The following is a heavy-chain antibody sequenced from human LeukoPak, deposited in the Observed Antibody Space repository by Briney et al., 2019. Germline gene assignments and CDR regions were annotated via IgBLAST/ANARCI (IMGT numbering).Heavy chain of an antibody. V-gene: IGHV3-7*04. CDR1: GFTFSSYW. J-gene: IGHJ3*02. Sequence: GGSLRLSCAASGFTFSSYWMSWVRQAPGKGLEWVANIKQDGSEKYYVGCVKCRFTISRDNAKNSLYLQMNSLRAEDTAVYYCARDLVRDAFDIWGQGTMVTVSS. CDR2: IKQDGSEK. D-gene: IGHD3-16*01. CDR3: ARDLVRDAFDI.